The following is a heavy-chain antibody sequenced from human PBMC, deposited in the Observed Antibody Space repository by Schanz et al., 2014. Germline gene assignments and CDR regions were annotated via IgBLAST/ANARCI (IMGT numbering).Heavy chain of an antibody. Sequence: QVQLVESGGGVVQPGRSLRLACAASGFTFSSYAMHWVRQAPGKGLEWVAVISYDGSNKYYADSVKGRFTISRDNSKNTLYLQMNSLGPEDTAVYYCAKSALWGSGVYYASQIDYWGQGALVTVSS. J-gene: IGHJ4*02. CDR2: ISYDGSNK. D-gene: IGHD3-10*01. CDR3: AKSALWGSGVYYASQIDY. CDR1: GFTFSSYA. V-gene: IGHV3-30*04.